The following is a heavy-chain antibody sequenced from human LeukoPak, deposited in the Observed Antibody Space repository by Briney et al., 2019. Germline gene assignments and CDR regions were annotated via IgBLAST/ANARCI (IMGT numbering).Heavy chain of an antibody. CDR3: AKYSYYDFWSGYQFDY. J-gene: IGHJ4*02. V-gene: IGHV3-23*01. CDR1: GFTFTSYA. Sequence: PGGSLRLSCAASGFTFTSYAISWVRQAPGKGLEWVSAISGSGGSTYYADSVKGRFTISRDNSKNTLYLQMNSLRAEDTAVYYCAKYSYYDFWSGYQFDYWGQGTLVSVSS. D-gene: IGHD3-3*01. CDR2: ISGSGGST.